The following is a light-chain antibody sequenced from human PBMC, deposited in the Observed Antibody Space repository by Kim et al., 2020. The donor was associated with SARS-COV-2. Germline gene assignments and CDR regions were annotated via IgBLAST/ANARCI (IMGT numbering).Light chain of an antibody. V-gene: IGLV7-46*01. CDR3: CLTYNGVVV. CDR2: DTT. CDR1: TGAVTSGLY. J-gene: IGLJ2*01. Sequence: PGGTVTLTCGSSTGAVTSGLYPFWFQQKPGQVPRTLIYDTTNKHSWTPARFSDSLLGGKAALSLSGAQPEDEAEYYCCLTYNGVVVFGGGTNLTVL.